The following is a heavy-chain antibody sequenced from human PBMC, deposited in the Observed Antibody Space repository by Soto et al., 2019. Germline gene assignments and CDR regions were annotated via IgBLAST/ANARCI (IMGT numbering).Heavy chain of an antibody. CDR1: GYTFTSYY. V-gene: IGHV1-46*01. D-gene: IGHD6-13*01. CDR3: ASSPNLEPYSSSWYHYFDY. Sequence: ASVKVSCKASGYTFTSYYMHWVRQAPGQGLEWMGIINPSGGSTSYAQKFQGRVTMTRDTSTSTVYMELSSLRSEETAVYYCASSPNLEPYSSSWYHYFDYWGQGTLVTVSS. CDR2: INPSGGST. J-gene: IGHJ4*02.